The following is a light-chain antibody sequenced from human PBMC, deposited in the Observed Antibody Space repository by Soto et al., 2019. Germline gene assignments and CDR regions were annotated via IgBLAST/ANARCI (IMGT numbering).Light chain of an antibody. J-gene: IGKJ2*01. CDR3: HQYGRSPKT. CDR2: AAS. CDR1: QSVSSSY. V-gene: IGKV3-20*01. Sequence: PGERATLSCRASQSVSSSYLGWYQQKPGQAPRLLIFAASSRATGIPDRFSGSGSGTDFTLTISRLEPEDVAVYYCHQYGRSPKTFGQGTKVDIK.